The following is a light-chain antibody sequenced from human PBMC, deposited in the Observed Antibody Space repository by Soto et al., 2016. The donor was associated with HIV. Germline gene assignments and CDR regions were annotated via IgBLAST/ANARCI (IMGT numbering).Light chain of an antibody. CDR2: KAS. V-gene: IGKV1-5*03. CDR1: QSISSW. CDR3: QQYNSYPT. J-gene: IGKJ2*01. Sequence: DIQMTQSPSTLSASVRDRVTITCRASQSISSWLAWYQQKPGKAPKLLIYKASTLESGVPARFSGSGSGTDFTLTISSLQPDDFATYYCQQYNSYPTFGQGTKAGDQT.